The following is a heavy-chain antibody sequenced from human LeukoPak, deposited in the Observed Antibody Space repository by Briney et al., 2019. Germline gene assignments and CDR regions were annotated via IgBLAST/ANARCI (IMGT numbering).Heavy chain of an antibody. CDR3: ARPYCSGGSCYSGHFDY. V-gene: IGHV3-30*02. CDR2: ILYDGSNK. D-gene: IGHD2-15*01. CDR1: GFTFSSYG. J-gene: IGHJ4*02. Sequence: PGGSLRLSCAASGFTFSSYGIHWVRQAPGKGLEWVAFILYDGSNKFYADSVKGRFTISKDNSKNTLYLQMNSLRVEDTAVYYCARPYCSGGSCYSGHFDYWGQGTLVTVSS.